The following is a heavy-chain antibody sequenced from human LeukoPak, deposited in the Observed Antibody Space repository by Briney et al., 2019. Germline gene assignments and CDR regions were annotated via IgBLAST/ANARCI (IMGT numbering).Heavy chain of an antibody. CDR3: ANRGDGNWFDP. D-gene: IGHD3-10*01. J-gene: IGHJ5*02. Sequence: SQTLSLTCAISGDSVSANSAAWNWLTPSPSRGLECLGRTYYRSKWYNDYAVSVKSRITINPDTSKNQFSLQLNSVTPEDTAVYYCANRGDGNWFDPWGQGTLVTVSS. CDR1: GDSVSANSAA. CDR2: TYYRSKWYN. V-gene: IGHV6-1*01.